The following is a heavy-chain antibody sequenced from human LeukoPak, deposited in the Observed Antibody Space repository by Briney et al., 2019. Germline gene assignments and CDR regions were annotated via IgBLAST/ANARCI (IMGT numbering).Heavy chain of an antibody. CDR1: GFTFDDYG. J-gene: IGHJ3*02. CDR3: AKDIRDGVQLWLIGGYAFDM. V-gene: IGHV3-9*01. Sequence: PGRSLRLSCAASGFTFDDYGMHWVRQAPGEGLEWVSGISWNSGSIGYADSVKGRFTISRDNANNSLYLQMNSLRAEDTALYYCAKDIRDGVQLWLIGGYAFDMWGQGTMVTVSS. D-gene: IGHD5-18*01. CDR2: ISWNSGSI.